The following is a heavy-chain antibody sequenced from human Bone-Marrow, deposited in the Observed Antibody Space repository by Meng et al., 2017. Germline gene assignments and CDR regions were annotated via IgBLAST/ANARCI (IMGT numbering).Heavy chain of an antibody. CDR2: IYPGDSDT. J-gene: IGHJ4*02. D-gene: IGHD4-17*01. CDR3: TRGSYGDYQRDYFDY. V-gene: IGHV5-51*01. CDR1: GYIFTSYW. Sequence: KVSCKGSGYIFTSYWIGWVRQMPGKGLEWMGIIYPGDSDTRYSPSFQGQVTISADKSISTAYLQWSSLKATDTAMYYCTRGSYGDYQRDYFDYWGQGTLVTVSS.